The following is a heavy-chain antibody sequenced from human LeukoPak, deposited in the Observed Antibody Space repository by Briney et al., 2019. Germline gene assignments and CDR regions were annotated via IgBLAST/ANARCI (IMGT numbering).Heavy chain of an antibody. CDR1: GFTVSTYY. Sequence: GGSLRLSCAASGFTVSTYYMTWVRQAPGKGLECVSVIYSGGSTYYADSVKGRFTVSRDNSKNTLYLQMNSLRAEDTAMYYCARGLGYCTSTTRLLPFDYWGQGTLVTVSS. J-gene: IGHJ4*02. CDR2: IYSGGST. V-gene: IGHV3-53*01. D-gene: IGHD2-8*01. CDR3: ARGLGYCTSTTRLLPFDY.